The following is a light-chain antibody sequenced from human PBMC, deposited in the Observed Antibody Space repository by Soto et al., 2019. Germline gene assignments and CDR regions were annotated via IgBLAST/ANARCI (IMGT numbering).Light chain of an antibody. CDR1: QSISSNY. Sequence: EIVLTQSPGTLSLSPGERATLTCRASQSISSNYLAWYQQKPGQAPRLLMYDASSRATGIPDRFSGSGSGTDFTLTISRLEPEDFAVYYCQQFGTSFPYTFGQGTKLDIK. CDR3: QQFGTSFPYT. V-gene: IGKV3-20*01. J-gene: IGKJ2*01. CDR2: DAS.